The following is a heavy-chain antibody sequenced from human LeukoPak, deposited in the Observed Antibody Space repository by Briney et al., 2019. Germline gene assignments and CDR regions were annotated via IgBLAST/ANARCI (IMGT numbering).Heavy chain of an antibody. CDR2: ISSSSSTI. Sequence: GGSLRLSCTASGFTFGDYAMSWFRQAPGKGLEWVSYISSSSSTIYYADSVKGRFTISRDNAKNSLYLQMNSLRAEDTAVYYCARVLHKRNYDSSDYYGYWGQGILVTVSS. J-gene: IGHJ4*02. CDR3: ARVLHKRNYDSSDYYGY. V-gene: IGHV3-48*01. D-gene: IGHD3-22*01. CDR1: GFTFGDYA.